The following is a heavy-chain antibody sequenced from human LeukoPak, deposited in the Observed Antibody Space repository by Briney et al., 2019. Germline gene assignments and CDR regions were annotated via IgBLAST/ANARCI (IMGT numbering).Heavy chain of an antibody. Sequence: ASVKVSCKASGYSLNAYYMHWVRQAPGQGLEWMGWINPHNGDTNYAQKFQGRVTMTRDTSITTAYMDLSRLKSDDTAVYYCATVRDIVVGGGPYYFDYWGQGTLVTVSS. CDR1: GYSLNAYY. CDR3: ATVRDIVVGGGPYYFDY. V-gene: IGHV1-2*02. CDR2: INPHNGDT. J-gene: IGHJ4*02. D-gene: IGHD2-15*01.